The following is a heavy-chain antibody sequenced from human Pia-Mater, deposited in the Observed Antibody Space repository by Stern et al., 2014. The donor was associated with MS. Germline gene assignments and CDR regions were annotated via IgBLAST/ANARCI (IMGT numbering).Heavy chain of an antibody. V-gene: IGHV3-23*04. CDR2: ISDSGGYT. CDR1: GFTFSTYA. Sequence: EVQLEESGGGLVQPGGSLRLSCAASGFTFSTYAFSWVRQAPAKGLEWVSSISDSGGYTYYADSVKGRFTISRDNSKSMLYLEMQSLRAEDTAVYHCAKDLGRGVVVVPLYGLDVWGQGTTVTVSS. CDR3: AKDLGRGVVVVPLYGLDV. D-gene: IGHD2-2*01. J-gene: IGHJ6*02.